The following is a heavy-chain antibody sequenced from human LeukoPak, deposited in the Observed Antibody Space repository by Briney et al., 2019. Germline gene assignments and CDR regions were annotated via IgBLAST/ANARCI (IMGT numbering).Heavy chain of an antibody. V-gene: IGHV3-7*01. CDR3: ARRWSGYSPIDY. D-gene: IGHD3-3*01. CDR2: IKEDGREK. J-gene: IGHJ4*02. CDR1: GFTFSTYW. Sequence: PGGSLRLSCAASGFTFSTYWMSWVRQAPGKGREWVANIKEDGREKYYVDSVKGRFTISRDNAKNSLYLQMNSLRAEDTAVYYCARRWSGYSPIDYWGQGTLVTVSS.